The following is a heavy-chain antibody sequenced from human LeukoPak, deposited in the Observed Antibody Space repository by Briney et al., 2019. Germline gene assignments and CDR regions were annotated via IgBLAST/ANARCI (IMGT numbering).Heavy chain of an antibody. Sequence: PGGSLRLSCATSGFTFSGSAMHWVRQASGEGLEWIGRIRNKANNYATVYPASVNGRFIISRDDSKSTAYLQMNSLKTEDTAVYYCTSLIVVVTPDAFDIWGQGTMVTVSS. CDR1: GFTFSGSA. V-gene: IGHV3-73*01. CDR2: IRNKANNYAT. J-gene: IGHJ3*02. CDR3: TSLIVVVTPDAFDI. D-gene: IGHD2-21*02.